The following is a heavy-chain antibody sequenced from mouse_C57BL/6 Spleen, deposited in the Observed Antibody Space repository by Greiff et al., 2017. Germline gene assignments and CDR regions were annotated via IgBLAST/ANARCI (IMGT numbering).Heavy chain of an antibody. CDR1: GFTFSSYG. J-gene: IGHJ4*01. CDR3: ARPPRDYAMDY. V-gene: IGHV5-6*01. CDR2: ISSGGSYT. Sequence: EVKLMESGGDLVKPGGSLKLSCAASGFTFSSYGMSWVRQTPDKRLEWVATISSGGSYTYYPDSVKGRFTISRDNAKNTLYLQMSSLKSEDTAMYYCARPPRDYAMDYWGQGTSVTVSS.